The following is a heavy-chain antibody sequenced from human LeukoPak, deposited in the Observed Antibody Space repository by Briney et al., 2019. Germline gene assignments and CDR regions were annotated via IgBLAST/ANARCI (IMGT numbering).Heavy chain of an antibody. J-gene: IGHJ5*02. Sequence: ASVKVSCKASGYTFTSYAMNWVRQAPGQGLEWMGWINTNTGNPTYAQGFTGRFVFSLDTSVSTAYLQISSLKAEDTAVYYCARRGKLKYSSSWYSENSSWFDPWGQGTLVTVSS. CDR3: ARRGKLKYSSSWYSENSSWFDP. D-gene: IGHD6-13*01. CDR2: INTNTGNP. CDR1: GYTFTSYA. V-gene: IGHV7-4-1*02.